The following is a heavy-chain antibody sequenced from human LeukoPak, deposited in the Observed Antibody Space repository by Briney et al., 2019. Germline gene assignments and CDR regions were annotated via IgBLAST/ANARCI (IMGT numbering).Heavy chain of an antibody. V-gene: IGHV4-59*01. CDR1: GGSISSYY. CDR3: ACLTTADAFDV. D-gene: IGHD3-22*01. Sequence: SETLSLTCTVSGGSISSYYWSWIRQPPGKGLEWIGYIYDSGSTNYNPSLKSRVTISVDTSKNQFSLKLSSVTAADTAVYYCACLTTADAFDVWGQGTMVTVSS. CDR2: IYDSGST. J-gene: IGHJ3*01.